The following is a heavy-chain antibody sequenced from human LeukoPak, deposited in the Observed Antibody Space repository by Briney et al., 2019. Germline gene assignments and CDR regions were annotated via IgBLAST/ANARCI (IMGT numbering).Heavy chain of an antibody. Sequence: GASVKVPCKASGYTFTSYYMHWVRQAPGQGLEWMGIINPSGGSTSYAQKFQGRVTMTRDTSTSTVYMELSSLRSEGTAVYYCATKGDIVVVPAASDYYGMDVWGKGTTVTVSS. J-gene: IGHJ6*04. CDR3: ATKGDIVVVPAASDYYGMDV. CDR1: GYTFTSYY. V-gene: IGHV1-46*01. CDR2: INPSGGST. D-gene: IGHD2-2*01.